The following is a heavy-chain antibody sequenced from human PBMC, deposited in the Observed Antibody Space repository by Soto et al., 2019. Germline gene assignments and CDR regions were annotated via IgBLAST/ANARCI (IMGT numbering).Heavy chain of an antibody. Sequence: GVSVKVSWKASGYTFTIYLVHRVRQAPGQRLEWMGWINAGNGNTKYSQKFQGRVTITRDTSASTAYMELSSLRSEDTAVYYCARATYYDILTGYFDYWGQGTLVTVSS. CDR1: GYTFTIYL. CDR2: INAGNGNT. V-gene: IGHV1-3*01. CDR3: ARATYYDILTGYFDY. J-gene: IGHJ4*02. D-gene: IGHD3-9*01.